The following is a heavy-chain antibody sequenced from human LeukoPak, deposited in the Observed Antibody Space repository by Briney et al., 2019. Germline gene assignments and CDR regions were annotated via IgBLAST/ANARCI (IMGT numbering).Heavy chain of an antibody. D-gene: IGHD1-26*01. CDR2: IYTSGST. J-gene: IGHJ5*02. V-gene: IGHV4-4*07. Sequence: GSLRLSCAASGFTFSSYAMSWIRQPAGKGLEWIGRIYTSGSTNYNPSLKSRVTMSVDTSKNQFSLKLSSVTAADTAVYYCARYSGSYLEDWFDPWGQGTLVTVSS. CDR1: GFTFSSYA. CDR3: ARYSGSYLEDWFDP.